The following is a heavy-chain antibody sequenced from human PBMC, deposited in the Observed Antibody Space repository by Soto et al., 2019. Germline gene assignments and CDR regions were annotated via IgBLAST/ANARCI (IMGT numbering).Heavy chain of an antibody. CDR3: ARRLRDSSGYYYDNWFDP. CDR2: IYYSGST. CDR1: GGSISSGGYY. J-gene: IGHJ5*02. V-gene: IGHV4-31*11. D-gene: IGHD3-22*01. Sequence: PSETLSLTCAVSGGSISSGGYYWIWIRQHPGKGLEWIGYIYYSGSTYYNPSLKSRVTISVDTSKNQFSLKLSSVTAADTAVYYCARRLRDSSGYYYDNWFDPWGQGTLVTVSS.